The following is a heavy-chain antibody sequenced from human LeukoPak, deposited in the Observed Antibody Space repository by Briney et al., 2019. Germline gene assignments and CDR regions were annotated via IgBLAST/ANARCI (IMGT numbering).Heavy chain of an antibody. CDR1: GFTFDDYA. J-gene: IGHJ5*02. CDR3: AKDRDPDYYGSGSYYPYNWFDP. Sequence: GGSLRLSCAASGFTFDDYAMHWVRQAPGKGLEWVSGISGSGGSTYYADSVKGRFTISRDNSKNTLYLQMNSLRAEDTAVYYCAKDRDPDYYGSGSYYPYNWFDPWGQGTLVTVSS. V-gene: IGHV3-23*01. D-gene: IGHD3-10*01. CDR2: ISGSGGST.